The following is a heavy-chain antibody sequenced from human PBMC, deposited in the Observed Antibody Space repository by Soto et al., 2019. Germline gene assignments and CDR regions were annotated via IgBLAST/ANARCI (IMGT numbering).Heavy chain of an antibody. V-gene: IGHV1-18*04. Sequence: GXSVKVSCKASGYTFTSYGISWVRQAPGQGLEWMGWISAYNGNTNYAQKLQGRVTMTTDTSTSTAYMELRSLRSDDTAVYYCARVGVVVVAANDEYYYDSSGYYYFDYWGQGSLVTVSS. CDR3: ARVGVVVVAANDEYYYDSSGYYYFDY. J-gene: IGHJ4*02. CDR2: ISAYNGNT. D-gene: IGHD3-22*01. CDR1: GYTFTSYG.